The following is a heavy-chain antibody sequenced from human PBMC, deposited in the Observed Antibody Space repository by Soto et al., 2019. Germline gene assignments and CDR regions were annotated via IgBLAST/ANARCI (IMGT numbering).Heavy chain of an antibody. J-gene: IGHJ5*02. CDR2: ISSGGTYT. D-gene: IGHD2-15*01. CDR1: GFTLSTYW. CDR3: ARTFVDGMAGFGP. V-gene: IGHV3-74*01. Sequence: PGGSLRLSCAASGFTLSTYWMHWVRQAPGKGLVWVSRISSGGTYTNYADSVKGRFTISRDSARNTLFLQMNYLTGGDTAVYYCARTFVDGMAGFGPWGQGTLVTVSS.